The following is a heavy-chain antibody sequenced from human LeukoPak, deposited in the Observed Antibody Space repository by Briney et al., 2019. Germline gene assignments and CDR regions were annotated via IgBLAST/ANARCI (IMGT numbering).Heavy chain of an antibody. Sequence: ASVKVSCKASGYTFTSYGISWVRQAPGQGLEWMVWISAYNSNTNYAQKLQGRVTMTTDTSTSTAYMGLRSLRSDDTAVYYCARGSPKRAVAGTFDYWGQGTLVTVSS. CDR2: ISAYNSNT. D-gene: IGHD6-19*01. J-gene: IGHJ4*02. CDR1: GYTFTSYG. CDR3: ARGSPKRAVAGTFDY. V-gene: IGHV1-18*01.